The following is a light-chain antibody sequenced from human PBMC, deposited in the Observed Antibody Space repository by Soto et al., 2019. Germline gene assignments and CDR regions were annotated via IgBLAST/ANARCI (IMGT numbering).Light chain of an antibody. J-gene: IGKJ1*01. CDR1: RSISSW. CDR3: QQYNNYFRT. CDR2: KAS. Sequence: DTQMTQSPSTLSASVGDRVTITCRASRSISSWLAWYQQKAGKAPKLLIYKASSLESGVPSRFSGSGSGTQFTLTISSLQPDDVATYYCQQYNNYFRTFGQGTKVDSK. V-gene: IGKV1-5*03.